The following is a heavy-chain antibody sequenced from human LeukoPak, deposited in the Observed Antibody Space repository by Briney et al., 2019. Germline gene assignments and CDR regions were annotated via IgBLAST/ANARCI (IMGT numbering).Heavy chain of an antibody. CDR2: ISGSSGST. D-gene: IGHD2-2*01. V-gene: IGHV3-23*01. CDR3: AKDSPPDQSSPGDY. Sequence: GGSLRLSCAASGFSLSSYAMSWVRQAPGKGLEWVSAISGSSGSTYYADSVKGRFTISRDNSKNTLSLQMNSLRAEDTAVYYCAKDSPPDQSSPGDYWGQGTLVTVSS. CDR1: GFSLSSYA. J-gene: IGHJ4*02.